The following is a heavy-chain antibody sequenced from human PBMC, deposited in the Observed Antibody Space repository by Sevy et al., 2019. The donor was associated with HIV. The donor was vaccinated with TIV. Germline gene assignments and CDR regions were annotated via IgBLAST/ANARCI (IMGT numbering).Heavy chain of an antibody. V-gene: IGHV3-23*01. J-gene: IGHJ4*02. CDR2: LSFGCGRI. D-gene: IGHD2-8*01. CDR3: AREGCTKPHDY. Sequence: GGSLRLSCAASGFTFSIYTMSWVRQAPGKGLEWVSTLSFGCGRINYAASVKGRFTISRDNSKRSVYLQMNNMRVEDTAVYYCAREGCTKPHDYWGQGTLVTVSS. CDR1: GFTFSIYT.